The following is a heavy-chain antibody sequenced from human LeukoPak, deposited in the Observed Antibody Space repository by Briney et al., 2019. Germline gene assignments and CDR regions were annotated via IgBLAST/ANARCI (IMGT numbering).Heavy chain of an antibody. CDR2: ISGSGGST. V-gene: IGHV3-23*01. CDR1: GFTFSSYA. J-gene: IGHJ6*02. D-gene: IGHD4-17*01. CDR3: AKGVIYGDSGDGMDV. Sequence: GGSLRLSCAASGFTFSSYAMSWVRQAPGKGLEWVSAISGSGGSTYYADSVKGRFTISRDNSKNTLYLQMNSLRAEDTAVYYCAKGVIYGDSGDGMDVWGQGTTVTVSS.